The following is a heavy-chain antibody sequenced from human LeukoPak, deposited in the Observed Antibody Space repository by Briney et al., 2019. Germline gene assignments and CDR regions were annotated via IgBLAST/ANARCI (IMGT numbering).Heavy chain of an antibody. CDR2: ISSSGSTI. J-gene: IGHJ6*03. Sequence: SGGSLRLSCAASGFTFSSYEMNWVRQAPGKGLEWVSYISSSGSTIYYADSVKGRFTISRDNSKNTLYLQMNSLRAEDTAAYYCARDGEDIVVVPAAIYYYYYYMDVWGKGTTVTVSS. CDR1: GFTFSSYE. V-gene: IGHV3-48*03. CDR3: ARDGEDIVVVPAAIYYYYYYMDV. D-gene: IGHD2-2*01.